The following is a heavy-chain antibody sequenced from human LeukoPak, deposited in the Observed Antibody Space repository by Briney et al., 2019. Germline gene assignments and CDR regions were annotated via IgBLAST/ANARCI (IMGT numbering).Heavy chain of an antibody. CDR3: ARRGYNYGVDY. Sequence: SETLSLTCTVSGGSISSSSYYWGWIRQPPGKGLEWIGSIYYSGSTFYNPSLKSRVTISVDTSKNQFSLKLTSMTAADTAVYYCARRGYNYGVDYWGQGTLVTVSS. CDR1: GGSISSSSYY. D-gene: IGHD5-18*01. J-gene: IGHJ4*02. CDR2: IYYSGST. V-gene: IGHV4-39*01.